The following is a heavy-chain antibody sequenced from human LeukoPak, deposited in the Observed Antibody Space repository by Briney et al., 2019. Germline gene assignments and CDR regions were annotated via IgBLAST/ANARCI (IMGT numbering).Heavy chain of an antibody. CDR3: ARWGETSALRVHAFDI. Sequence: SETLSLTCTVSGDSISNYYWNWIRQPPGKGLEWIGYGHYGGSTFYNPSLNSRVTLSVDTSKNQFSLKLTSVTAADTAVYYCARWGETSALRVHAFDIWGQGTMVTVSS. D-gene: IGHD3-10*01. CDR2: GHYGGST. J-gene: IGHJ3*02. CDR1: GDSISNYY. V-gene: IGHV4-59*01.